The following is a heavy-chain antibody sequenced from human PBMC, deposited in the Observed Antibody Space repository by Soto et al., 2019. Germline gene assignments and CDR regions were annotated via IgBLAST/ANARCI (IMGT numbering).Heavy chain of an antibody. CDR2: INAGGGYT. V-gene: IGHV1-46*03. J-gene: IGHJ5*02. D-gene: IGHD2-21*02. CDR1: GYIFTNYY. CDR3: SRGGAMVVVTAPFAL. Sequence: QVQLVQSGAEVKKPGASVKVSCKASGYIFTNYYIHWVRQAPGQGLERMGTINAGGGYTTYAQRFLGRVSMTRNTSTSTVSMGLGRLRSEDTALYYCSRGGAMVVVTAPFALWGQGTLVTFTS.